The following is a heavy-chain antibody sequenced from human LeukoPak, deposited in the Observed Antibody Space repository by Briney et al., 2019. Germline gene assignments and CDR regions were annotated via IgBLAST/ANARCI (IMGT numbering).Heavy chain of an antibody. CDR3: ARHPYYGSGSYYPGYFDY. Sequence: SETLSLTCTVSGGSISSYYWSWIRQPPGKGLEWIGYIYYSGSTNYNPSLKSRVTISVDTSKNQFSLKLSSVTAADTAVYYCARHPYYGSGSYYPGYFDYWGRGTLVTVSS. CDR2: IYYSGST. V-gene: IGHV4-59*08. J-gene: IGHJ4*02. CDR1: GGSISSYY. D-gene: IGHD3-10*01.